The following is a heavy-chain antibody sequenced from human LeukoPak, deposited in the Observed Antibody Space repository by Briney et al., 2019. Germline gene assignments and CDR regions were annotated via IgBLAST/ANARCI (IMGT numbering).Heavy chain of an antibody. CDR3: ARIVGATTFDY. CDR2: IYYSGST. CDR1: GGSISSYY. Sequence: TSETLSLTCTVSGGSISSYYWSWIRQPPGEGLEWIGYIYYSGSTNYNPSLKSRVTISVDTSKNQFSLKLSSVTAADTAVYYCARIVGATTFDYWGQGTLVTVSS. D-gene: IGHD1-26*01. J-gene: IGHJ4*02. V-gene: IGHV4-59*01.